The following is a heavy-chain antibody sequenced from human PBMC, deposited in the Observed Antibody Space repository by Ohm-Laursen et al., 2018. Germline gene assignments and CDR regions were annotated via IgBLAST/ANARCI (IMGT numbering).Heavy chain of an antibody. CDR1: GGSISSYY. CDR2: IYYSGST. CDR3: ARQGAPRDGYTPGYFDY. D-gene: IGHD5-24*01. Sequence: DTLSLTCTVSGGSISSYYWSWIRQPPGKGLEWIGYIYYSGSTNYNPSLKSRVTISVDTSKNQFSLKLSSVTAADTAVYYCARQGAPRDGYTPGYFDYWGQGTLVTVSS. J-gene: IGHJ4*02. V-gene: IGHV4-59*08.